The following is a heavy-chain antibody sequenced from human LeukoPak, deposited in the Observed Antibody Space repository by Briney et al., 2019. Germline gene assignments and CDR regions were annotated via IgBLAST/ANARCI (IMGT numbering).Heavy chain of an antibody. CDR2: IKPDGSEK. J-gene: IGHJ4*02. Sequence: PGGSLRLSCAASGFTFSSYRMTWVRQAPGKGLEWVASIKPDGSEKYYVDSVKGRFTISRDNAKNSLYLQMNSLRAEDTAVYYCARGSSWSFDYWGQGTLVTVSS. V-gene: IGHV3-7*01. CDR3: ARGSSWSFDY. CDR1: GFTFSSYR. D-gene: IGHD2-15*01.